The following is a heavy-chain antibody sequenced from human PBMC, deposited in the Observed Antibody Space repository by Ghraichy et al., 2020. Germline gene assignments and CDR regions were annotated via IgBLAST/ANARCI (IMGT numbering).Heavy chain of an antibody. J-gene: IGHJ4*02. CDR2: ISGDGGST. Sequence: GGSLRLSCAASGFTFDDYAMHWVRQAPGKGLEWVSLISGDGGSTYYADSVKGRFTISRDNSKNSLYLQMNSLRTEDTALYYCAKGEAFHWGYSYGYQYYFDYWGQGTLVTVSS. D-gene: IGHD5-18*01. CDR3: AKGEAFHWGYSYGYQYYFDY. V-gene: IGHV3-43*02. CDR1: GFTFDDYA.